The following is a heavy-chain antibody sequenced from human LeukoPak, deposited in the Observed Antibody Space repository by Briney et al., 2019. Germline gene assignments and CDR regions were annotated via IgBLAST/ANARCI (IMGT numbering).Heavy chain of an antibody. CDR1: GGSFSGYY. CDR2: INHSGST. D-gene: IGHD6-6*01. V-gene: IGHV4-34*01. Sequence: SETLSLTCAVYGGSFSGYYWSWIRQPPGKGLEWIGEINHSGSTNYNPSLKRRVTISVDTSKNQFSLKLSSVTAADTAVYYCARGRKLIAARPAGFDYWGQGTLVTVSS. J-gene: IGHJ4*02. CDR3: ARGRKLIAARPAGFDY.